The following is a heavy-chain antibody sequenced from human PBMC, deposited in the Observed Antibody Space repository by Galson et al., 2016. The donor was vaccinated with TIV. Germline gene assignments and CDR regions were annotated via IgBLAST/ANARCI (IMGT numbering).Heavy chain of an antibody. CDR2: IKQDGSEK. CDR1: GFTFSSYW. J-gene: IGHJ3*02. D-gene: IGHD1-7*01. V-gene: IGHV3-7*01. CDR3: ARNNWNYEGAFDI. Sequence: SLRLSCAASGFTFSSYWLNWVRQAPGKGLEWVANIKQDGSEKHYVDSVKGRFTISRDNAKNSLYLQMNSLRAEDTAVYYCARNNWNYEGAFDIWGQGTMVTVSS.